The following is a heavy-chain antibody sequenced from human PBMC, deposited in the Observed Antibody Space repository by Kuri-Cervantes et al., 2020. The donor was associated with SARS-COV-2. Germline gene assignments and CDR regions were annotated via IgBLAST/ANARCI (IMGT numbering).Heavy chain of an antibody. CDR2: IYYSGST. V-gene: IGHV4-59*02. J-gene: IGHJ4*02. Sequence: GSLRLSCTVSGGSVNNSYWSWIRQPPGKGLEWIGYIYYSGSTNYNPSLKSRVSISIDTSKNQFSLKLSSVTAADTAVYYCARLGRIDPVGYWGQGTLVTVSS. CDR3: ARLGRIDPVGY. CDR1: GGSVNNSY. D-gene: IGHD2-15*01.